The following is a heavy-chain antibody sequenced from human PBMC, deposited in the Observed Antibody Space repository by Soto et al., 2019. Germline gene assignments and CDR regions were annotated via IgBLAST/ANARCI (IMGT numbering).Heavy chain of an antibody. J-gene: IGHJ6*02. CDR1: GYSFTSYW. CDR2: IDPSDSYT. Sequence: GESLRISCKGSGYSFTSYWISWVRQMPGKGLEWMGRIDPSDSYTNYSPSFQGHVTISADKSISTAYLQWSSLKASDTAMYYCARHERTGTTFNHYYGMDVWGQGTTVTVSS. CDR3: ARHERTGTTFNHYYGMDV. D-gene: IGHD1-7*01. V-gene: IGHV5-10-1*01.